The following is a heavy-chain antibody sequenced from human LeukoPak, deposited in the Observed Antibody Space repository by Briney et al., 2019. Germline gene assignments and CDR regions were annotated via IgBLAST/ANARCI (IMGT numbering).Heavy chain of an antibody. D-gene: IGHD4-17*01. CDR3: ARDTTYGAADI. J-gene: IGHJ3*02. CDR1: GFIFSTSW. CDR2: INPDGSVF. Sequence: SGGSLRLSCEASGFIFSTSWVYWVRQAPGKGLEWVADINPDGSVFYYVDSVKGRFTISRDNARNTLYLQMNSLRDEDTAMYYCARDTTYGAADIWGQGTVVTVTS. V-gene: IGHV3-7*05.